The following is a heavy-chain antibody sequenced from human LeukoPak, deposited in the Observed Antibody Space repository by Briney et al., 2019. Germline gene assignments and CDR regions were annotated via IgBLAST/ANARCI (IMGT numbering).Heavy chain of an antibody. CDR3: ARVVPLLWFGELSAYYYYGMDV. D-gene: IGHD3-10*01. CDR1: GGSFSGYY. J-gene: IGHJ6*02. V-gene: IGHV4-34*01. CDR2: INHSGST. Sequence: PSETLSLTCAVYGGSFSGYYWSWIRQPPGKGLEWIGEINHSGSTNYNPSLKSRVTISVDTSKNQFSLKLSSVTAADTAVYYCARVVPLLWFGELSAYYYYGMDVWGQGTTVTVSS.